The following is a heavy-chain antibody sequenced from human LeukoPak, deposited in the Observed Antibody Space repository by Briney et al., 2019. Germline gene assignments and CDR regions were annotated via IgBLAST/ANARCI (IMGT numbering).Heavy chain of an antibody. CDR3: ARVAGSGWYWFDY. J-gene: IGHJ4*02. Sequence: PGGSLRLSCEASGIIFSSYWMHWVRQAPGKGLVWVSRIKDDGSAIYADSVKGRFTISRDNAKNTLYLQMNSLRAEDTAVYYCARVAGSGWYWFDYWGQGTLVTVSS. CDR1: GIIFSSYW. V-gene: IGHV3-74*01. D-gene: IGHD6-19*01. CDR2: IKDDGSA.